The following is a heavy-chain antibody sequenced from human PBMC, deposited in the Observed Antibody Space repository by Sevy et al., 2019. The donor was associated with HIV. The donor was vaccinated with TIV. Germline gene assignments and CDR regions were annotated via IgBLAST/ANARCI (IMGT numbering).Heavy chain of an antibody. D-gene: IGHD6-13*01. Sequence: ASVKVSCKASGYTFTSYAMHWVRQAPGQRLEWMGGINAGNGNTKYSQKFQGRVTITRDTSGSTAYMELSSLRSEDTAVYYCARLSAAGTSLGFDPWGQGTLVTVSS. CDR3: ARLSAAGTSLGFDP. CDR2: INAGNGNT. J-gene: IGHJ5*02. V-gene: IGHV1-3*01. CDR1: GYTFTSYA.